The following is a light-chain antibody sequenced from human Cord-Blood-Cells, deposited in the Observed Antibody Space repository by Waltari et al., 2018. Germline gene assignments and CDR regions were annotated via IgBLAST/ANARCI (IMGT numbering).Light chain of an antibody. CDR1: PDISNY. CDR2: DAS. J-gene: IGKJ2*01. V-gene: IGKV1-33*01. CDR3: QQYDNLPQAVYT. Sequence: DIQMTQSPSSLSASVGERVPITCPASPDISNYLNWYQQEHGKAPNLLIYDASNLETGVPSRFSVGGSVTDFTFTISSLQPEDIATYYCQQYDNLPQAVYTFGQGTKLEIK.